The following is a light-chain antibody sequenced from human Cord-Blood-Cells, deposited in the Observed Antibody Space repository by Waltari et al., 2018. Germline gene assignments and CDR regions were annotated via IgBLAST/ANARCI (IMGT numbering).Light chain of an antibody. J-gene: IGKJ4*01. CDR2: GAS. V-gene: IGKV3-20*01. CDR1: QSVSSSY. Sequence: ELVLTQSPGPLSVSPGERATLSCRASQSVSSSYFAWDQQKPGQAPRLLIYGASSRATGIPDRFSGSGSGTDFTLTISRLEPEDFAVYYCQQYGSSRVTFGGGTKVEIK. CDR3: QQYGSSRVT.